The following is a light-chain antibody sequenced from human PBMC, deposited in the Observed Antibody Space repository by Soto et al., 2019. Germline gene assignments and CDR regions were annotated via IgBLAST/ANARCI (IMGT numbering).Light chain of an antibody. V-gene: IGKV1-5*01. CDR3: KKCNGSPLYS. Sequence: DIQMTQSPSTLSASVGDRVTITCRASQSISSGLARYQQKPGKAPKVLIYDASSLKKWVQSRLSGSGSVTEFTLTISSLQPDDFATYYCKKCNGSPLYSFGKGTKLEI. CDR2: DAS. CDR1: QSISSG. J-gene: IGKJ2*01.